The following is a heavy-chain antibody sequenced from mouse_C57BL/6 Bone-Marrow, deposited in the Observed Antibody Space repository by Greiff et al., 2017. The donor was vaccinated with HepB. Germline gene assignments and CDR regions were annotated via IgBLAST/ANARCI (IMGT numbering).Heavy chain of an antibody. Sequence: EVQLVESGGDLVKPGGSLKLSCAASGFTFSSYGMSWVRQTPDKRLEWVATISSGGSYTYYPDSVKGRFTISRDNAKNTLYLQMSSLKSEDTAMYYGARRGGGNYIAYWGQGTLVTVSA. CDR3: ARRGGGNYIAY. J-gene: IGHJ3*01. D-gene: IGHD2-1*01. CDR2: ISSGGSYT. CDR1: GFTFSSYG. V-gene: IGHV5-6*01.